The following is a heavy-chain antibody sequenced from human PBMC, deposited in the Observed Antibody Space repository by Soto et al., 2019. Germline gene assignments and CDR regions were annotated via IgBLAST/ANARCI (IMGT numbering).Heavy chain of an antibody. V-gene: IGHV3-15*01. J-gene: IGHJ4*02. D-gene: IGHD3-22*01. CDR3: ARGHRSSGKIFDS. CDR2: SKSKSAVGTT. CDR1: GFTFSNAW. Sequence: EVQLVESGGGLVKPGGSVRLSCAASGFTFSNAWMSWVRQAPGKGLEWVGRSKSKSAVGTTEYDAPVKDRFTISRDDSKNTLYLQMNSLKIEDTAVYYCARGHRSSGKIFDSWGQGTLVTVSS.